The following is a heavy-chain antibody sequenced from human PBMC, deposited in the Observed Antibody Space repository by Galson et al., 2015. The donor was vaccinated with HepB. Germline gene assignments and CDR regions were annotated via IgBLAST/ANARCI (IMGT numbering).Heavy chain of an antibody. D-gene: IGHD2-15*01. J-gene: IGHJ6*02. CDR2: ISSSSSYI. V-gene: IGHV3-21*01. CDR1: GFTFSSYS. CDR3: ARDRGYCSGGSCSGYYGMDV. Sequence: SLRLSCAASGFTFSSYSMNWVRQAPGKGLEWVSYISSSSSYIYYADSVKGRFTISRDNAKNSLYLQMNSLRAEDTAVYYCARDRGYCSGGSCSGYYGMDVWGQWTTVTVSS.